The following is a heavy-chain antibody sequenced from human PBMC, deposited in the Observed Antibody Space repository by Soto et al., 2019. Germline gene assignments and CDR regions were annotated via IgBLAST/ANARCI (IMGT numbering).Heavy chain of an antibody. CDR1: GFTFSSYG. CDR2: IWYDGSNK. Sequence: GGSLRLSCAASGFTFSSYGMHWVRQAPGKGLEWVAVIWYDGSNKYYADSVKGRFTISRDNSKNTLYLQMNSLRAEDTAVYYCARLAAAGPERGYYFDYWGQGTLVTVSS. V-gene: IGHV3-33*01. CDR3: ARLAAAGPERGYYFDY. J-gene: IGHJ4*02. D-gene: IGHD6-13*01.